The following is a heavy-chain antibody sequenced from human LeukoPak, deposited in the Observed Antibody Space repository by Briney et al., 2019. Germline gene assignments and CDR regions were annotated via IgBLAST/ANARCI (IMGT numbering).Heavy chain of an antibody. J-gene: IGHJ4*02. CDR3: ARDLGYCSGGSCYPNPHFDY. CDR1: GYTFTGYY. V-gene: IGHV1-2*02. Sequence: AASVKVSCKASGYTFTGYYMHWVRQAPGQGLEWMGWINPNSGGTNYAQKFQGRVTMTSDTSISTAYMELSRLRSDDTAVYYCARDLGYCSGGSCYPNPHFDYWGQGTLVTVSS. CDR2: INPNSGGT. D-gene: IGHD2-15*01.